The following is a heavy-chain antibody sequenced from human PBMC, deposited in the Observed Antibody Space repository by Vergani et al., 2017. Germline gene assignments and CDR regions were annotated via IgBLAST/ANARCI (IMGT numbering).Heavy chain of an antibody. CDR3: VREWGQYCSGGSCYGSGGMDV. CDR2: IDTKSGDT. V-gene: IGHV1-2*02. J-gene: IGHJ6*02. CDR1: GYTFSTYG. D-gene: IGHD2-15*01. Sequence: QVQLVQSGAEVKKPGASVKVSCKASGYTFSTYGICWVRQAPGQGPEWMGWIDTKSGDTSYAQQFQGRVTMTRVPSLRSAYMDLGRLTSDDSAVYYCVREWGQYCSGGSCYGSGGMDVWGQGTTVTVSS.